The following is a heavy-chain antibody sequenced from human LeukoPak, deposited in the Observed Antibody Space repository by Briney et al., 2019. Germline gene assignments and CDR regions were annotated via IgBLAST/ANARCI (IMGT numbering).Heavy chain of an antibody. CDR2: ISTYNGNT. Sequence: ASVTVSCKASGYTFTSYGISWVRQAPGQGLEWMGWISTYNGNTNYAQKFQGRVTMTTDTSTSTAYMELRSLRSDDTAVYYCARAPSGSSGWYVVHWGQGTLVIVSS. J-gene: IGHJ4*02. CDR3: ARAPSGSSGWYVVH. V-gene: IGHV1-18*01. D-gene: IGHD6-19*01. CDR1: GYTFTSYG.